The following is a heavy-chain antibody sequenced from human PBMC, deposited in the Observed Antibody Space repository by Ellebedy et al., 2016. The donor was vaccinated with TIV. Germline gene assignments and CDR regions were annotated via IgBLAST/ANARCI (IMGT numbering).Heavy chain of an antibody. Sequence: AASVKVSCKASGYSFYNYDIHWVRQAPGQGLEWLGWISVYNCDTNFAKKFQGRVTMTTDTSTSTTYMELKSLVSDDTAVYYCAQTRITMVRGYYGMDVWGQGTTVTVSS. CDR3: AQTRITMVRGYYGMDV. CDR1: GYSFYNYD. J-gene: IGHJ6*02. V-gene: IGHV1-18*04. D-gene: IGHD3-10*01. CDR2: ISVYNCDT.